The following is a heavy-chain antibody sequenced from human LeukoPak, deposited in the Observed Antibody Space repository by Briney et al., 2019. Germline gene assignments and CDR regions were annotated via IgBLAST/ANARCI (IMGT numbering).Heavy chain of an antibody. CDR3: ARAGDYYNGRWDY. D-gene: IGHD3-10*01. V-gene: IGHV4-59*08. J-gene: IGHJ4*02. CDR1: GGSISSFY. CDR2: IYSSETT. Sequence: SETLSLTCNVSGGSISSFYWSWIRQPPGKGLEWIGYIYSSETTNYNPSLKSRVTISTDTSKNQFSLRLISVTAADTAVYYCARAGDYYNGRWDYWGQGHLVTVSS.